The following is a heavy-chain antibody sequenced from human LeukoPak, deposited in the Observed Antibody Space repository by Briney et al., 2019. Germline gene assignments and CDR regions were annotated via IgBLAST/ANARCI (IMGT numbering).Heavy chain of an antibody. D-gene: IGHD5-18*01. V-gene: IGHV3-21*05. CDR2: ISGSGTDI. CDR3: ARTARHLDY. Sequence: PGGSLRLSCAVSGFTFSSYGMNWVRQAPGKGLECLSYISGSGTDINYADSVRGRFTISRDNAKNLLYLQMNDLRLEDTAVYYCARTARHLDYWGQGTLVTVSS. CDR1: GFTFSSYG. J-gene: IGHJ4*02.